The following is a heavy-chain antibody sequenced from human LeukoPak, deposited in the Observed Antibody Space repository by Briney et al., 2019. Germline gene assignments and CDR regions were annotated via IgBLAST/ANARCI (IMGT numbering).Heavy chain of an antibody. D-gene: IGHD5-12*01. J-gene: IGHJ4*02. CDR2: INPNSGGT. CDR3: ARDLSVATTTIKY. CDR1: GYTFTGYY. Sequence: ASVKVSCKASGYTFTGYYMHWVRQAPGQGLEWMGWINPNSGGTKYALKFQGRVTMTRDTSISTAYMELSRLSSDDTAVYYCARDLSVATTTIKYWGQGTLVTVSS. V-gene: IGHV1-2*07.